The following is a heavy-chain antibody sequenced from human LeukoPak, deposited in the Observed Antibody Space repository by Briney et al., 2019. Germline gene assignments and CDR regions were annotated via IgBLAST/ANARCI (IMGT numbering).Heavy chain of an antibody. CDR2: IYSGGAT. J-gene: IGHJ4*02. CDR1: GFTVNRTY. Sequence: GGSLRLSCAASGFTVNRTYMSWVRQAPGRGLEWVSVIYSGGATYYSDSVKCRFSISRDNSKNSLSLEMNSLRTEDTAMYYCARESGKFDYWGQGTLVAVSS. V-gene: IGHV3-53*05. CDR3: ARESGKFDY.